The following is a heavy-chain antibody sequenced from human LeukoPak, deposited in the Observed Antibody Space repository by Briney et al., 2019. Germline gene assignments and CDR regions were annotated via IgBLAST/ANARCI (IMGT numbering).Heavy chain of an antibody. CDR2: IYYSGST. D-gene: IGHD3-22*01. V-gene: IGHV4-59*08. CDR3: ARLVESAYYDSTTT. Sequence: PSGTLSLTCTVSGGSISSYYWSWIRQPPGKGLEWIGYIYYSGSTNYNPSLRSRVTISVDTSKNQFSLKLSSVTAADTAVYYCARLVESAYYDSTTTWGQGTMVTVSS. CDR1: GGSISSYY. J-gene: IGHJ3*01.